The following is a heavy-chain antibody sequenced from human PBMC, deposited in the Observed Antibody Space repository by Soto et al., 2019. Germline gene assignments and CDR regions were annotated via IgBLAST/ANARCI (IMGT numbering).Heavy chain of an antibody. D-gene: IGHD3-22*01. Sequence: SQTLCLTCAVAGGSSGGGGYSRSWIRQPPGKGLEWIGYIYHSGSTYYNPSLKSRVTISVDRSKNQFSLKLSSVTAADTAVYYCARVRGYYYDSSGLFDYWGQGTLVTV. CDR3: ARVRGYYYDSSGLFDY. CDR1: GGSSGGGGYS. J-gene: IGHJ4*02. V-gene: IGHV4-30-2*01. CDR2: IYHSGST.